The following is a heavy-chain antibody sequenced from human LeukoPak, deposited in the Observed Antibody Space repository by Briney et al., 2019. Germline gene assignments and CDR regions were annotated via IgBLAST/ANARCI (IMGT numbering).Heavy chain of an antibody. CDR2: ISSSSSTI. Sequence: PGGSLRLSCAASGFTVSSNYMSWVRQAPGKGLEWVSYISSSSSTIYYADSVKGRFTISRDNAKNSLYLQMNSLRAEDTAVYYCARGQRYYYYMDVWGKGTTVTVSS. V-gene: IGHV3-48*04. J-gene: IGHJ6*03. CDR3: ARGQRYYYYMDV. CDR1: GFTVSSNY.